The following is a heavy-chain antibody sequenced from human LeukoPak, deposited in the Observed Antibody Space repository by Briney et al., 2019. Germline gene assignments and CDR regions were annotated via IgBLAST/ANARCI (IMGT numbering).Heavy chain of an antibody. CDR2: INPNSGGT. CDR1: GYTFTVFY. Sequence: ASVKVSFEASGYTFTVFYMHWVRQAPGQGLEWMGWINPNSGGTNYAQKFQGRVTMTRDTSISTAYMELSRLRSDDTAVYYCARGYSSGWYGYWGQGTLVTVSS. V-gene: IGHV1-2*02. CDR3: ARGYSSGWYGY. J-gene: IGHJ4*02. D-gene: IGHD6-19*01.